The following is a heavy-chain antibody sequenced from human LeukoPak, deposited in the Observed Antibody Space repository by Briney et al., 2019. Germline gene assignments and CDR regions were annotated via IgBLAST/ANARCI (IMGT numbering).Heavy chain of an antibody. D-gene: IGHD2/OR15-2a*01. J-gene: IGHJ4*02. CDR1: GYTFTSYG. V-gene: IGHV1-18*01. CDR2: ISAYNGNT. CDR3: ASSVSFLPSMD. Sequence: ASVKVSCKASGYTFTSYGISWVRQAPGQGLEWMGWISAYNGNTNYAQKFQGRVTMTRDTSISTAYMELSRLRSDDTAVYYCASSVSFLPSMDWGQGTLVTVSS.